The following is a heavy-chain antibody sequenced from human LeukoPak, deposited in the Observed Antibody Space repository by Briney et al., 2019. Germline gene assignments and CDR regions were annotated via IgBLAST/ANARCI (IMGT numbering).Heavy chain of an antibody. V-gene: IGHV1-2*02. CDR1: GYTFTCYY. D-gene: IGHD6-25*01. CDR3: ARSPERYYYGMDV. Sequence: ASVKVSCKASGYTFTCYYMHWVRQAPGQGLEWMGWINPNSGGTNYAQKFQGRVTMTRDTSISTAYMELSRLRSDDTAVYYCARSPERYYYGMDVWGQGTTVTVSS. CDR2: INPNSGGT. J-gene: IGHJ6*02.